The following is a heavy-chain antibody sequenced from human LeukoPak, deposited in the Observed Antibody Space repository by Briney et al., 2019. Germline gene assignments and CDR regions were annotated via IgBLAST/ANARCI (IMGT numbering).Heavy chain of an antibody. D-gene: IGHD2-2*01. CDR2: INPNSGGT. V-gene: IGHV1-2*06. J-gene: IGHJ6*02. CDR3: AREKVRQSGMDV. CDR1: GYTFTSYG. Sequence: ASVKVSCKASGYTFTSYGISWVRQAPGQGLEWMGRINPNSGGTDYAQKFQGRVTMTRDTSISTAYMELSRLRSDDTAVYYCAREKVRQSGMDVWGQGTTVTVSS.